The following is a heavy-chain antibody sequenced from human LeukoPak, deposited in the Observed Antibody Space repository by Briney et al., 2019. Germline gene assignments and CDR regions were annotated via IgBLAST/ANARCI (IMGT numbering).Heavy chain of an antibody. J-gene: IGHJ4*02. Sequence: PGGSLRLSCAASGFTFSSYAMHWVRQAPGKGLEWVAVISYDGGNKYYADSVKGRFTISRDNSKNTLYLQMNSLRAEDTAVYYCAGKWALEGYWGQGTLVTVSS. D-gene: IGHD1-1*01. CDR2: ISYDGGNK. CDR3: AGKWALEGY. CDR1: GFTFSSYA. V-gene: IGHV3-30-3*01.